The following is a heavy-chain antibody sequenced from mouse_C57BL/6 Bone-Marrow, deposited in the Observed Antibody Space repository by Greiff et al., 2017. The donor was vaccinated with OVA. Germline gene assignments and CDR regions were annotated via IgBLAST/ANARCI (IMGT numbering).Heavy chain of an antibody. D-gene: IGHD2-10*01. CDR1: GFSLTSYG. J-gene: IGHJ3*01. CDR3: ATLLLGFAY. CDR2: IWSGGST. V-gene: IGHV2-2*01. Sequence: VQRVESGPGLVQPSQSLSITCTVSGFSLTSYGVHWVRQSPGKGLEWLGVIWSGGSTDYNAAFISRLSISKDNSKSQVFFKMNSLQADDTAIYYCATLLLGFAYWGQGTLVTVSA.